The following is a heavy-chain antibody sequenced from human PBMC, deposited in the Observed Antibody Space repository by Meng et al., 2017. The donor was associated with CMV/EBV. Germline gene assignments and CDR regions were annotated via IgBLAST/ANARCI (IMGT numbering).Heavy chain of an antibody. CDR3: ARGCGGDCSGFFDY. Sequence: KASGYTFTSDGISWVRQAHGQGLEWMGWISAYNGNTNYAQKLQGRVTMTTDTSTSTAYMELRSLRSDDTAVYYCARGCGGDCSGFFDYWGQGTLVTVSS. D-gene: IGHD2-21*01. CDR2: ISAYNGNT. J-gene: IGHJ4*02. V-gene: IGHV1-18*01. CDR1: GYTFTSDG.